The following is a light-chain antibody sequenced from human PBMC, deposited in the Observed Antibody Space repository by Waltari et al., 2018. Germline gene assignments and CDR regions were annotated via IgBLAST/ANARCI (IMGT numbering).Light chain of an antibody. J-gene: IGLJ1*01. V-gene: IGLV1-47*01. Sequence: QSVLTQPPSASGTPGQRGIISCSGSSSNIASNYVSWYQQLLGTAPKLLIFRNNHRPSGVPGRFSGSKYGTSRSLAISGLRSEDEADYYCATWDDRLSDYVFGTGTKVTAL. CDR2: RNN. CDR3: ATWDDRLSDYV. CDR1: SSNIASNY.